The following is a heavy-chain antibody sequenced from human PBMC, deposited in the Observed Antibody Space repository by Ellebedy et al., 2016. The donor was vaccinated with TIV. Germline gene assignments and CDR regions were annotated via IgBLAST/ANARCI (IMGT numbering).Heavy chain of an antibody. CDR3: ARTRITMVRGVILHYYGMDV. CDR2: IYNGGST. Sequence: GESLKISCAASRFTVSSNYMSWVRQAPGKGLEWVSVIYNGGSTDYADSVKGRFTISRDNSKNTLYLQMNSLRAEETAMYYCARTRITMVRGVILHYYGMDVWGQGTPVTVSS. J-gene: IGHJ6*02. CDR1: RFTVSSNY. D-gene: IGHD3-10*01. V-gene: IGHV3-66*01.